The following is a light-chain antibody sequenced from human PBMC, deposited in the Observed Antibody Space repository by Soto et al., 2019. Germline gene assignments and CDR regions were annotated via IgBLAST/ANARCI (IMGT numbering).Light chain of an antibody. CDR3: QVWDGSSDHYV. V-gene: IGLV3-21*04. J-gene: IGLJ1*01. CDR1: NIGSKS. Sequence: SYVLTQPPSVSVAPGKTDRITCGGNNIGSKSLNWYQQKPGQAPVLVIYYDSDRPSGIPERFSGSNSGTTATLTISRVEAGEEADYYCQVWDGSSDHYVFGAGTKVTVL. CDR2: YDS.